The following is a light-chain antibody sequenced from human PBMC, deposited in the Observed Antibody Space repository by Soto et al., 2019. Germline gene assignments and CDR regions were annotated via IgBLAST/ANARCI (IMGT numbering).Light chain of an antibody. CDR2: DVS. Sequence: QSALTQPASVSGSPGQSITISCTGTSSDVGGYNYVSWYQQHPGKAPKLMIYDVSNRPSGVSNRFSGSKSGNTASLTISGLQAEDEDDYYCSSYTGSTTRYVFGTGTKLTVL. CDR1: SSDVGGYNY. CDR3: SSYTGSTTRYV. V-gene: IGLV2-14*01. J-gene: IGLJ1*01.